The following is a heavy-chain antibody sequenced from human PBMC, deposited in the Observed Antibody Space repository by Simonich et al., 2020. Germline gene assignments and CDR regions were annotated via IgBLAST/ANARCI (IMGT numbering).Heavy chain of an antibody. Sequence: QVQLVQSGAEVKKPGASVKVSCKASGYTFTGYYMHWVRQAPGQGLDRRGWINPNRGGTNDAQKFQGRVTMTRDTSISTAYMELSRLRSDDTAVYYCARGGVQYYYYYMDVWGKGTTVTVSS. CDR3: ARGGVQYYYYYMDV. CDR1: GYTFTGYY. J-gene: IGHJ6*03. D-gene: IGHD3-3*01. CDR2: INPNRGGT. V-gene: IGHV1-2*02.